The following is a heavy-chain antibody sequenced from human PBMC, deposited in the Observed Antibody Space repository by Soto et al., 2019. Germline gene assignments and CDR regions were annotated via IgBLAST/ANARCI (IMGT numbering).Heavy chain of an antibody. CDR3: ASLPYSYDSSGYPKGGYYFDY. Sequence: SETLSLTCAAYGGSFSGYYWSWIRQPPGKGLEWIGEINYSGSTNYNPSLKSRVTISVDTSKNQFSLKLSSVTAADTAVYYCASLPYSYDSSGYPKGGYYFDYWGQGALVTVSS. J-gene: IGHJ4*02. CDR1: GGSFSGYY. CDR2: INYSGST. V-gene: IGHV4-34*01. D-gene: IGHD3-22*01.